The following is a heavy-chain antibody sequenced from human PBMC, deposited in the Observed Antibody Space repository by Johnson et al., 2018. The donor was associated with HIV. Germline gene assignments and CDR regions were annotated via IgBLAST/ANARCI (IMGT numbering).Heavy chain of an antibody. CDR1: GFTFSNSA. CDR2: IGGST. D-gene: IGHD4-17*01. J-gene: IGHJ3*02. V-gene: IGHV3-23*04. Sequence: VQLVESGGGVVQPGGSLRLSCAASGFTFSNSAMSWVRQAPGKGLEWVSGIGGSTFYADSVKGRFTISRDNSKNTLYLQMNSLRAEDTAVYYCARDYGDYAHDAFDIWGQGTMVTVSS. CDR3: ARDYGDYAHDAFDI.